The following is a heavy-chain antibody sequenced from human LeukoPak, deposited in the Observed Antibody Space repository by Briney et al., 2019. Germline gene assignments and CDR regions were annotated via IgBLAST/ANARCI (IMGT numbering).Heavy chain of an antibody. Sequence: PSETLSLTCAVYGGSFSGYYWSWIRQPPGKGLEWIGEINHGGSTNYNPSLKSRVTISVDTSKNQFSLKLSSVTAADTAVYYCARADYCSSTSCYNPPYNWFDPWGQGTLVTVSS. CDR3: ARADYCSSTSCYNPPYNWFDP. J-gene: IGHJ5*02. CDR2: INHGGST. V-gene: IGHV4-34*01. CDR1: GGSFSGYY. D-gene: IGHD2-2*02.